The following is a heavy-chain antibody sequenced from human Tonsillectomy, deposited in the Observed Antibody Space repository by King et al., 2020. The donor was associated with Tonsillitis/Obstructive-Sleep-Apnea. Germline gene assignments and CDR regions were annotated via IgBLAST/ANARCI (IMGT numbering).Heavy chain of an antibody. CDR1: GGTFSSYA. D-gene: IGHD6-13*01. CDR3: ARYSPSGGSSWISYFDY. V-gene: IGHV1-69*01. CDR2: ISPIFGTA. Sequence: QLVQSGAEVKKPGSSVKVSCKASGGTFSSYAISWVRQAPGQGLEWMGGISPIFGTANYAQKFQGRVTITADESTSTAYMELSSLRSEDTAVYYCARYSPSGGSSWISYFDYWGQGTLVTVSS. J-gene: IGHJ4*02.